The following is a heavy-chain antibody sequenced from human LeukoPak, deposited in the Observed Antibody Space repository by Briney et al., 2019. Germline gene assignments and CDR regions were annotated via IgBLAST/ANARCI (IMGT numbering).Heavy chain of an antibody. CDR3: AKDRWFMVREWGDY. V-gene: IGHV3-23*01. Sequence: SGGSLRLSCAASGFTFNSYWMSWVRQAPGMGLEWVSAISGSGGSTYYADSVKGRFTISRDNSKNTLYLQMNSLRAEDTAVYYCAKDRWFMVREWGDYWGQGTLVTVSS. J-gene: IGHJ4*02. CDR2: ISGSGGST. D-gene: IGHD3-10*01. CDR1: GFTFNSYW.